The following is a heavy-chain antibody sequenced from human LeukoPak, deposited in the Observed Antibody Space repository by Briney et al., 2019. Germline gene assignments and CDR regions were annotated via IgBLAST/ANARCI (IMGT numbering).Heavy chain of an antibody. J-gene: IGHJ4*02. D-gene: IGHD6-19*01. CDR1: GFTFDDYA. CDR2: ISWNSGSI. V-gene: IGHV3-9*01. Sequence: PGGSLRLSCAASGFTFDDYAMHWVRQAPGKGLEWVSGISWNSGSIGYADSVKGRFTISRDNAKNSLYLQVNSLRAEDTALYYCAKGRGSSGWFDYWGQGTLVTVSS. CDR3: AKGRGSSGWFDY.